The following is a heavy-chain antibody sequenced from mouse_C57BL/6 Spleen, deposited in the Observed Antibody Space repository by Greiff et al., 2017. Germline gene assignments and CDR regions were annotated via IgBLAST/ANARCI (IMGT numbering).Heavy chain of an antibody. V-gene: IGHV1-72*01. D-gene: IGHD1-1*01. CDR1: GYTFTSYW. Sequence: QVQLQQPGAELVKPGASVKLSCKASGYTFTSYWMHWVKQRPGRGLEWIGRIDPKSGGTKYNEKFKSKATLTVDKPSSTASMQLSSLTSEDSAVYYCARPYYYGSSLYAMDYWGQGTSVTVSS. J-gene: IGHJ4*01. CDR2: IDPKSGGT. CDR3: ARPYYYGSSLYAMDY.